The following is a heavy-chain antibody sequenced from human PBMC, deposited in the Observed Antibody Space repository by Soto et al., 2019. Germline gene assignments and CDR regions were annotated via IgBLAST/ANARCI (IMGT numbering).Heavy chain of an antibody. J-gene: IGHJ4*02. D-gene: IGHD3-10*01. Sequence: SETLSLTCAVYGGSFSGYYWSWIRQPPGKGLEWIGEINHSGSTNYNPSLKSRVTISVDTSKNQFSLKLSSVTAADTAVYYCARSWFGELLFGLDYWGQGTLVTVSS. CDR3: ARSWFGELLFGLDY. CDR1: GGSFSGYY. V-gene: IGHV4-34*01. CDR2: INHSGST.